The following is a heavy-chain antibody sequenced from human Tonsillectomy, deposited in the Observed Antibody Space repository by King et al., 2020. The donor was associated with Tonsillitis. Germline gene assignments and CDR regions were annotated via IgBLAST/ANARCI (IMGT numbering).Heavy chain of an antibody. J-gene: IGHJ4*02. CDR3: GRVMRAETGIDY. D-gene: IGHD3-10*01. CDR1: GFTFSSTW. Sequence: VQLVESGGGLIQPGGSLRLSCTASGFTFSSTWMHWVRQAPGKGLVWLSRIKDDGSETNYADSVKGRFTISRDNAKNTVFLQLKSLGAEDSAVYYCGRVMRAETGIDYWGQGTLVTVSS. V-gene: IGHV3-74*01. CDR2: IKDDGSET.